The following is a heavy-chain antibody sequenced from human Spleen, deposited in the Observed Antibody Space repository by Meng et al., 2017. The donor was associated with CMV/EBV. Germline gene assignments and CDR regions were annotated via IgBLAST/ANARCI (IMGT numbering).Heavy chain of an antibody. Sequence: ESLKISCAASGFTFSRSWIHWVRQAPGKGLVWVSRINDDGSSTTYADSVKGRFTLSRDNAKNTLSLQMSSLRAEDTAVYYCATETFHDLGSGYVPFDYWGQGTLVTVSS. CDR1: GFTFSRSW. J-gene: IGHJ4*02. D-gene: IGHD3-3*01. CDR3: ATETFHDLGSGYVPFDY. V-gene: IGHV3-74*01. CDR2: INDDGSST.